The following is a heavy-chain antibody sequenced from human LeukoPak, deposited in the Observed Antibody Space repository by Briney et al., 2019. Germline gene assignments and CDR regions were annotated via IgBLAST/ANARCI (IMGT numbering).Heavy chain of an antibody. V-gene: IGHV3-48*03. Sequence: GGSLRLSCAASGFTFSSYEMNWVRQAPGKGLEWVSYISSSGSTIYYADSVKGRFTISRDNAKNSLYLQMSSLRAEDTAVYYCARVGVAAAFAIDYWSQGTLVTVSS. J-gene: IGHJ4*02. CDR2: ISSSGSTI. CDR1: GFTFSSYE. CDR3: ARVGVAAAFAIDY. D-gene: IGHD6-13*01.